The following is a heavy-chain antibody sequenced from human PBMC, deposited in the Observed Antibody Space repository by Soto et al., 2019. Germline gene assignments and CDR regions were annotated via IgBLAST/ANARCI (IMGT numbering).Heavy chain of an antibody. J-gene: IGHJ5*02. Sequence: QVQLQESGPGLVKPSETLSLSCTVSGGSFSSYYCNWVRKSAGKGLEWIGRIYPTGSTTYNPSLKSRLTMSVDTSKNQFSLRLTSMPAADTAVYYCATGRSEIVPGAMDTWGQGTLVTVSS. CDR2: IYPTGST. D-gene: IGHD2-2*01. V-gene: IGHV4-4*07. CDR1: GGSFSSYY. CDR3: ATGRSEIVPGAMDT.